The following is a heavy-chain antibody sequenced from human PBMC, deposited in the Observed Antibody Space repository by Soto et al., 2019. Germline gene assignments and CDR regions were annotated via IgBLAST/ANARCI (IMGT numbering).Heavy chain of an antibody. CDR1: GGTFSSYT. V-gene: IGHV1-69*04. J-gene: IGHJ1*01. CDR3: ARDLLLPEAEYFQH. CDR2: IIPILGIA. Sequence: GASVKVSCKASGGTFSSYTISWVRQAPGQGLEWMGRIIPILGIANYAQKFQGRVTITADESTSTAYMELSSLRSEDTAVYYCARDLLLPEAEYFQHWGQGTLVTVSS. D-gene: IGHD2-15*01.